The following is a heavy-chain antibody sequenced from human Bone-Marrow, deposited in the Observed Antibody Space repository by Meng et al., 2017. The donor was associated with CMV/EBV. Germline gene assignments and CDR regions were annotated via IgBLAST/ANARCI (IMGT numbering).Heavy chain of an antibody. Sequence: GGSLRLSCAASGFTFMSYAMHWVRQTPGKGLEWVAVVSYDGKNKYYADSVKGRFTISRDNSKGTLYLQMNSLRAEDTAVYYCARDRMIVLGYGMDVWGQGTTVTVSS. CDR1: GFTFMSYA. D-gene: IGHD3-22*01. J-gene: IGHJ6*02. CDR3: ARDRMIVLGYGMDV. CDR2: VSYDGKNK. V-gene: IGHV3-30*04.